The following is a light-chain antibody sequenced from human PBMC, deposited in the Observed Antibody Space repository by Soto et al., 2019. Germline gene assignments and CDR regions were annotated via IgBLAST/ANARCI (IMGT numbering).Light chain of an antibody. CDR1: SSNIGAGYD. J-gene: IGLJ3*02. V-gene: IGLV1-40*01. CDR2: GNN. CDR3: QSFDVTLSAWV. Sequence: QSVLTQSPSVSGAPGQRVTISCTGSSSNIGAGYDVHWYQQFPGTAPKLLVYGNNNRPSGVPDRFSVSKSGTSASLAITGLQDEDEADYYCQSFDVTLSAWVFGGGTKLTVL.